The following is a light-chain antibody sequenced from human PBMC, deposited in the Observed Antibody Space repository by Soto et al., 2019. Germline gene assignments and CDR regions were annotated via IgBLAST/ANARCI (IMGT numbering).Light chain of an antibody. CDR1: QSVYSL. Sequence: EIVLTQSPATLSLSPGERATLSCRASQSVYSLLAWYQQKPGQAPRLLIYDAAHRATGIPARFSGSGYGTDFTLTISSLDPEDFAVYYCQQRANLWTFGQGTRVQIK. CDR2: DAA. J-gene: IGKJ1*01. V-gene: IGKV3-11*01. CDR3: QQRANLWT.